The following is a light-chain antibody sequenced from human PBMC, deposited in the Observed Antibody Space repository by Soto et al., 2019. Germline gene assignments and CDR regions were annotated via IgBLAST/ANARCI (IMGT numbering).Light chain of an antibody. CDR1: QSVSSSY. CDR3: QQYGSSSALT. V-gene: IGKV3-20*01. CDR2: GAS. Sequence: EIVLTQSPGTLSLSPGERATLSCRASQSVSSSYLGWYQQHPGQAPRLLIYGASSRATGIPDRFSGSGSGADFFLTISRLEPEDFAVHYCQQYGSSSALTFGGGTKVEIK. J-gene: IGKJ4*01.